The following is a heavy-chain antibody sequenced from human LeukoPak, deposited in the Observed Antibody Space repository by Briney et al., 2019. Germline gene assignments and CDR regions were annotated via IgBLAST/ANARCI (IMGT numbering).Heavy chain of an antibody. Sequence: SETLSLTCAVYGGSFSGYYWSWIRQPPGKGLEWIGEINHSGSTNYNPSLKSRVTISVDTSKNQFSLKLSSVTAADTAVYYCARGLRYYDSSGLDYRGQGTLVTVSS. J-gene: IGHJ4*02. CDR3: ARGLRYYDSSGLDY. CDR1: GGSFSGYY. CDR2: INHSGST. V-gene: IGHV4-34*01. D-gene: IGHD3-22*01.